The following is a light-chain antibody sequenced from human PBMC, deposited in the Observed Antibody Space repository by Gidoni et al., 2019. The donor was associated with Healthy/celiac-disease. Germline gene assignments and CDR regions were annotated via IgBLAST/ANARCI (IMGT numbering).Light chain of an antibody. CDR1: QCVSSN. Sequence: EIVMTQSPATLSVSPGERATLSCRASQCVSSNLAWYQQKPGQAPRLLIYGASTRATGIPARFSGSGSGTEFTLTISSLQSEDFAVYYCQQYNNWPPWRTFGQGTKVEIK. J-gene: IGKJ1*01. CDR3: QQYNNWPPWRT. CDR2: GAS. V-gene: IGKV3-15*01.